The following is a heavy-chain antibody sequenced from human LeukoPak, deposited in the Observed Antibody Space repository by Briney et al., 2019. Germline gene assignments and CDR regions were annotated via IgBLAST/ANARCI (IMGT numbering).Heavy chain of an antibody. CDR2: IIPILGIA. CDR3: ARDPYGGNGKGRFDP. Sequence: GASVKVSCKASGGTFSSYAISWVRQAPGQGLEWMGRIIPILGIANYAQKFQGRVTITADKSTSTAYMELSSLRSEDTAVYYCARDPYGGNGKGRFDPWGQGTLVTVSS. CDR1: GGTFSSYA. J-gene: IGHJ5*02. D-gene: IGHD4-23*01. V-gene: IGHV1-69*04.